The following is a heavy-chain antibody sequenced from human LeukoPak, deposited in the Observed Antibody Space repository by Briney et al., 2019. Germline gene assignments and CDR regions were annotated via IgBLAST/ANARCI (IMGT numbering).Heavy chain of an antibody. D-gene: IGHD3-22*01. Sequence: ASVKVSCKASGGTFSSYAISWVRQAPGQGLEWMGGIIPIFGTANYAQKFQGRVTITADESTSTAYTELSSLRSEDTAVYYCASRRSYYYDSSGYMEHWGQGTLVTVSS. J-gene: IGHJ1*01. V-gene: IGHV1-69*13. CDR1: GGTFSSYA. CDR3: ASRRSYYYDSSGYMEH. CDR2: IIPIFGTA.